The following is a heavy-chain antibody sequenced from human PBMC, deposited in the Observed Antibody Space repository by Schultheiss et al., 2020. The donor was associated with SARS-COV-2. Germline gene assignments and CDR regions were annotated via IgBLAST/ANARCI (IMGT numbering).Heavy chain of an antibody. CDR2: IYYTGNT. V-gene: IGHV4-59*01. CDR3: ARAARGEQLCSVRGGHLDY. Sequence: SETLSLTCTVSGSSISGYFWTWIRQPPGKGLEQVGNIYYTGNTKYSPALKSRITLSVDTSKKQVSLRLGSVTAADTAVDYCARAARGEQLCSVRGGHLDYWGRGTQVTVSS. D-gene: IGHD3-16*01. J-gene: IGHJ4*02. CDR1: GSSISGYF.